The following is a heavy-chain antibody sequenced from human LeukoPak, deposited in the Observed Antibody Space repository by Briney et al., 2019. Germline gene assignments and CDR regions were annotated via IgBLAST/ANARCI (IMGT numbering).Heavy chain of an antibody. CDR2: IYYSGST. D-gene: IGHD3-22*01. J-gene: IGHJ4*02. Sequence: PSETLSLTCTVSGGSISSSSYYWGWIRQPPGKGLEWIGSIYYSGSTYYNPSLKSRVTISVDTSKNQFSLKLSSVTAADTAVYYCAREGDSSGYYYRSAALIDYWGQGTLVTVSS. V-gene: IGHV4-39*07. CDR1: GGSISSSSYY. CDR3: AREGDSSGYYYRSAALIDY.